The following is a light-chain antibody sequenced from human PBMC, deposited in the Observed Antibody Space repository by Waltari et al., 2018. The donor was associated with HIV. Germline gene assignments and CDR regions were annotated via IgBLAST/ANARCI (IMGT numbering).Light chain of an antibody. Sequence: QSVLTQHPSASGTPGQRVTISCSGSSSNDGSNYVDGSQQLPGTAPTLLLYRNNPRPPGVPDRFSGSKPGTSSSLAISGLRSADATNSYCAAWDDSLSGPVFGGGPKLTAL. V-gene: IGLV1-47*01. CDR3: AAWDDSLSGPV. CDR1: SSNDGSNY. J-gene: IGLJ3*02. CDR2: RNN.